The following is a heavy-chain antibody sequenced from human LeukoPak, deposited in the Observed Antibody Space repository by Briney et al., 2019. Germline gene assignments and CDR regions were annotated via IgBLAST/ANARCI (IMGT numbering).Heavy chain of an antibody. CDR3: ARTVILDSSGYYPGWFDP. CDR2: IYYSGST. V-gene: IGHV4-31*03. CDR1: GGSISSGGYY. J-gene: IGHJ5*02. Sequence: PSQTLSLTCTVSGGSISSGGYYWSWIRQHPGKGLEWIGYIYYSGSTYYNPSLKSRVTISVDTSKNQFSLKLSSVTAADTAVYYCARTVILDSSGYYPGWFDPWGQGTLVTVSS. D-gene: IGHD3-22*01.